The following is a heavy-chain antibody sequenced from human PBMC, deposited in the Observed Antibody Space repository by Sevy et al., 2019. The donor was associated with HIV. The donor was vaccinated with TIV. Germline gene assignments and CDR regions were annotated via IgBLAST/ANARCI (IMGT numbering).Heavy chain of an antibody. CDR3: ARDCSSASCLWGMDV. J-gene: IGHJ6*02. CDR1: GFTFSNYW. Sequence: GGSLRLSCAGCGFTFSNYWMSWVRQAPGKGLEWVANIKRDGSEKYYVASVKGRFTISRDNAKTSLYLQMNSLRVEDTAVYYCARDCSSASCLWGMDVWGQGTMVTVSS. D-gene: IGHD2-2*01. V-gene: IGHV3-7*03. CDR2: IKRDGSEK.